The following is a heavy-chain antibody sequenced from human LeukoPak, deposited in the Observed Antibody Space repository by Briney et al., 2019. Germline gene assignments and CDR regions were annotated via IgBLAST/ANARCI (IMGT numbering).Heavy chain of an antibody. V-gene: IGHV1-18*01. CDR3: ARDLSLVVSTPLDY. Sequence: GASVKVSCKASGYTFTSYGISWVRQAPGQGLEWMGWISAYNGNTNYAQKLQGRVTMTTDTSTSTAYMELRSLRSDDTAVYYCARDLSLVVSTPLDYWGQGTLVTVSS. CDR1: GYTFTSYG. CDR2: ISAYNGNT. D-gene: IGHD3-22*01. J-gene: IGHJ4*02.